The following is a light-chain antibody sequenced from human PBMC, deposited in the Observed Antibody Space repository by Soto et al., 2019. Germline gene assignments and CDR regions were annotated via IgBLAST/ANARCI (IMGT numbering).Light chain of an antibody. Sequence: EIVMTQSPATLSVSPGERATLSCRASQSVSSYLAWYQQKPGQAPRLLIYDASKRATGISARFSGSGSGTDFTLTISSLEPEDFAVYYCQQRSNWPLLSFGGGTKVDI. CDR1: QSVSSY. J-gene: IGKJ4*01. V-gene: IGKV3-11*01. CDR2: DAS. CDR3: QQRSNWPLLS.